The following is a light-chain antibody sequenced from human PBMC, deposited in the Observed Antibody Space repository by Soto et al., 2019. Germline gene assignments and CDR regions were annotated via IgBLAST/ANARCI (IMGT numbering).Light chain of an antibody. CDR3: QQYYSYPYT. J-gene: IGKJ2*01. CDR2: AAS. CDR1: QGISSY. V-gene: IGKV1-8*01. Sequence: AIRMTQSPSSFSASTGDRVTITCRASQGISSYLAWYQQKPGKAPKLLIYAASTLQSGVPSRFSGSGSGKDFTLTISCLKSEDFATYYCQQYYSYPYTFGQGTKVDIK.